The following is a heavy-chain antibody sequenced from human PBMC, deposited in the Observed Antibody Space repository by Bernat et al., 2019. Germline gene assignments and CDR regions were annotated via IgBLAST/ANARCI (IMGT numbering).Heavy chain of an antibody. D-gene: IGHD6-19*01. CDR3: AMDAKQWLAGFLDAFDI. CDR1: GFTFSSYW. CDR2: IKQDGSEK. Sequence: EVQLVESGGGLVQPGGSLRLSCAASGFTFSSYWMSWVRQAPGKGLEWVANIKQDGSEKYYVDAVKSRFTISRDNAKNSLYLQMNSLRAEDTAVYYCAMDAKQWLAGFLDAFDIWDQGTMVTVSS. J-gene: IGHJ3*02. V-gene: IGHV3-7*04.